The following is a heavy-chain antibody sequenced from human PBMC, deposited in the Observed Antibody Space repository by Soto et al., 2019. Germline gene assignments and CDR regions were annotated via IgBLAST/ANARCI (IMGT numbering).Heavy chain of an antibody. CDR3: AKAGSVRGTEEQYGMDV. CDR2: ISGSGGST. V-gene: IGHV3-23*01. Sequence: PGGSLRLSCAASGFTFSTYGMSWVRQAPGKGLEWVSAISGSGGSTYYADSVKGRFTISRDNSKNTLYLQMNSLRAEDTAVYYCAKAGSVRGTEEQYGMDVWGQGTTVTVSS. J-gene: IGHJ6*02. CDR1: GFTFSTYG. D-gene: IGHD3-16*01.